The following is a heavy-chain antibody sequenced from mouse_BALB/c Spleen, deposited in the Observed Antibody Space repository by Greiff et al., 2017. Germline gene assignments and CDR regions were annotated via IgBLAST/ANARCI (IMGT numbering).Heavy chain of an antibody. CDR2: ISSGSSTI. CDR1: GFTFSSFG. Sequence: VQLVESGGGLVQPGGSRKLSCAASGFTFSSFGMHWVRQAPEKGLEWVAYISSGSSTIYYADTVKGRFTISRDNPKNTLFLQMTSLRSEDTAMYYCARSDYRYDWFAYWGQGTLVTVSA. V-gene: IGHV5-17*02. D-gene: IGHD2-14*01. CDR3: ARSDYRYDWFAY. J-gene: IGHJ3*01.